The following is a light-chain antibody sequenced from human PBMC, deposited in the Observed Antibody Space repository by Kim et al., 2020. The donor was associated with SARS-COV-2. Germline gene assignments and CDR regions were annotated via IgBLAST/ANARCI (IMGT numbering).Light chain of an antibody. CDR1: SRRSYY. Sequence: LGQTVRITCQGDSRRSYYASWYKQKPGQAPVLVIYGKNNRPSGIPDRFSGSSSGNTASLTITGAQAEDEADYYCNSRDSSGNHLGVFGTGTKVTVL. CDR2: GKN. J-gene: IGLJ1*01. CDR3: NSRDSSGNHLGV. V-gene: IGLV3-19*01.